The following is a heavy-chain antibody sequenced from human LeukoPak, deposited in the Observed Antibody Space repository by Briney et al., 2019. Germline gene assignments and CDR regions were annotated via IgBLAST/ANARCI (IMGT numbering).Heavy chain of an antibody. CDR2: ISAYNGNT. CDR3: AREVVAGYYGSGINNWFDP. J-gene: IGHJ5*02. V-gene: IGHV1-18*01. D-gene: IGHD3-10*01. Sequence: ASVKVSCKASGYTFTSYGISWVRQAPGQGLEWMGWISAYNGNTNYAQKLQGRVTMTTDTSTSTAYMELRSLRSDDTAVYYCAREVVAGYYGSGINNWFDPWAREPWSPSPQ. CDR1: GYTFTSYG.